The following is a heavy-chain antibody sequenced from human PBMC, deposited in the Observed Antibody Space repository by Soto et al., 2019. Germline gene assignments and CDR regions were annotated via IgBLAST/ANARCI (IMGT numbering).Heavy chain of an antibody. D-gene: IGHD6-6*01. CDR2: FDPQDGES. V-gene: IGHV1-24*01. J-gene: IGHJ4*02. CDR3: STQLDLFPAVFQVVY. CDR1: IHTLTELS. Sequence: ASVKVSDTVSIHTLTELSIHCVRQAPGKRLEWIGGFDPQDGESIYAQKLQGRVTMSEDTSTDTAYMELTSLRSEDTAVYFCSTQLDLFPAVFQVVYWGQGTLVTVSS.